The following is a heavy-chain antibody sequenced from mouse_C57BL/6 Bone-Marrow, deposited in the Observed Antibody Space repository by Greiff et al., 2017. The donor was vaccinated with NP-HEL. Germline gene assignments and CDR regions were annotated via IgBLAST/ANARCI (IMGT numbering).Heavy chain of an antibody. V-gene: IGHV1-69*01. CDR3: ARKRDYYGTSGWYFDV. D-gene: IGHD1-1*01. Sequence: VKLQQPGAELVMPGASVKLSCKASGYTFTSYWMHWVKQRPGQGLEWIGEIDPSDSYTNYNQKFKGKSTLTVDKSSSTAYMQLSSLTSEDSAVYYCARKRDYYGTSGWYFDVWGTGTTVTVSS. CDR2: IDPSDSYT. CDR1: GYTFTSYW. J-gene: IGHJ1*03.